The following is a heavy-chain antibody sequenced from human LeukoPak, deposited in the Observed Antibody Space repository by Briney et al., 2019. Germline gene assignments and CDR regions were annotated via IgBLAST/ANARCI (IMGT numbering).Heavy chain of an antibody. Sequence: SQTLSLTCAVSGGSISSGGYSWSWIRQPPGKGLEWIGDIFYSGSSKYNPSLKSRVTISVDVSRNQFSLKLSSVTAADTAVYYCARGGDGSGYFAFDYWGQGILVTVSS. CDR2: IFYSGSS. J-gene: IGHJ4*02. CDR3: ARGGDGSGYFAFDY. D-gene: IGHD3-22*01. V-gene: IGHV4-61*08. CDR1: GGSISSGGYS.